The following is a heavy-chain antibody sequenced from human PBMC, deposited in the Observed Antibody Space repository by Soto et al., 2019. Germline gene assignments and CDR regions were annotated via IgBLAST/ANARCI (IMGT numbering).Heavy chain of an antibody. Sequence: QVHLQESGPGLVEPSETLSLTCTVSGGSVISGSHYWSWIRQPPGKGLEWIAYISYTGTTNYNPSLKSRVTISVDMSKNQFSLRLDSVTAADTAVYYCARLGTYCSGGSCYGWFDPWGQGTLVTVSS. CDR2: ISYTGTT. CDR3: ARLGTYCSGGSCYGWFDP. V-gene: IGHV4-61*01. CDR1: GGSVISGSHY. J-gene: IGHJ5*02. D-gene: IGHD2-15*01.